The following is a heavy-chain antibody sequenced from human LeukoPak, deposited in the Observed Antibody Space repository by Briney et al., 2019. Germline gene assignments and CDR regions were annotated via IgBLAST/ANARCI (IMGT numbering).Heavy chain of an antibody. D-gene: IGHD2-2*01. Sequence: SVKVSCKASGGTFSSYAISWVRQAPGQGLEWMGGIIPIFGTANYAQKFQGRVTITADESTSTAYMELSSLRSEDTAVCYCARSRYRSSTSCYVDYYYGMDVWGKGTTVTVSS. CDR2: IIPIFGTA. CDR1: GGTFSSYA. CDR3: ARSRYRSSTSCYVDYYYGMDV. J-gene: IGHJ6*04. V-gene: IGHV1-69*01.